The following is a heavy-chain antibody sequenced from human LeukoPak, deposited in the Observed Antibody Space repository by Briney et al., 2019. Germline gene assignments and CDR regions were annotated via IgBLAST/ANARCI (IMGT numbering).Heavy chain of an antibody. Sequence: AASVKVSCKASGYTFTSYDINWVRQATGQGLEWMRWMNPNSGNTGYAQKFQGRVTMTRNTSISTAYMELSSLRSEDTAVYYCARPDTAMVKSDYWGQGTLVTVSS. V-gene: IGHV1-8*01. CDR1: GYTFTSYD. D-gene: IGHD5-18*01. CDR3: ARPDTAMVKSDY. J-gene: IGHJ4*02. CDR2: MNPNSGNT.